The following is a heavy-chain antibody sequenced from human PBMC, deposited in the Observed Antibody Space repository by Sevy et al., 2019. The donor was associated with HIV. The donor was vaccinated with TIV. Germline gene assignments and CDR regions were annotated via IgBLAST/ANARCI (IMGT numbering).Heavy chain of an antibody. CDR1: GYSFSSYG. Sequence: ASVKVSCKTSGYSFSSYGINWVRQAPGQGLEWMGWISAHSGNTKYSQKFQGRVTMTTETSTSTAYMELRSLRSDDTAVYYCARFGVVRGSNHQCNLGMDVWGQGTTVTVSS. V-gene: IGHV1-18*01. CDR3: ARFGVVRGSNHQCNLGMDV. CDR2: ISAHSGNT. J-gene: IGHJ6*02. D-gene: IGHD3-10*01.